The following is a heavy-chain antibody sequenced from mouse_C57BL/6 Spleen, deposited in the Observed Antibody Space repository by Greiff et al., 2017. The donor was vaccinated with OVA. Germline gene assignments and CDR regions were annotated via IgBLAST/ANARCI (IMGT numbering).Heavy chain of an antibody. D-gene: IGHD1-1*01. Sequence: VQLQQSGAELVKPGASVKISCKASGYAFSSYWMNWVKPRPGKGLEWIGQIYPGDGDTNYNGKFKGKATLTADKSSSTAYMQLSSLTSEDSAVYFCARSRDYGSEFAYWGQGTLVTVSA. CDR1: GYAFSSYW. CDR3: ARSRDYGSEFAY. V-gene: IGHV1-80*01. J-gene: IGHJ3*01. CDR2: IYPGDGDT.